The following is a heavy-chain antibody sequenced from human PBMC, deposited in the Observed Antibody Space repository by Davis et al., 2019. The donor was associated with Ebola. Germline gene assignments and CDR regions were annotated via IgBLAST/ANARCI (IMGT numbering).Heavy chain of an antibody. CDR2: TSHDENTK. CDR3: AREGHSSGIAPDFDY. CDR1: GFTLSIYW. V-gene: IGHV3-30-3*01. D-gene: IGHD3-22*01. Sequence: GESLKISCEGSGFTLSIYWMSWVRQAPGKGLEWVAVTSHDENTKMYDDSVKGRFTISRDNSKNTVVLEMSSLRPEDTAVYFCAREGHSSGIAPDFDYWGQGTLVTVSS. J-gene: IGHJ4*02.